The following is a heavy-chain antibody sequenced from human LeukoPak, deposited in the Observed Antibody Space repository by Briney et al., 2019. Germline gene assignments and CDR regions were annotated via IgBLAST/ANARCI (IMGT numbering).Heavy chain of an antibody. V-gene: IGHV3-7*03. CDR2: IKEDGTEK. CDR3: AGGDGWTAED. Sequence: PGGSLRLSCVASEFTFTNYWMTWVRQAPGKGLEWVANIKEDGTEKHYADSVKGRFTISRGNTENSVYLQMNSLRVEDTAVYFCAGGDGWTAEDWGQGTQVTVSS. J-gene: IGHJ4*02. D-gene: IGHD3/OR15-3a*01. CDR1: EFTFTNYW.